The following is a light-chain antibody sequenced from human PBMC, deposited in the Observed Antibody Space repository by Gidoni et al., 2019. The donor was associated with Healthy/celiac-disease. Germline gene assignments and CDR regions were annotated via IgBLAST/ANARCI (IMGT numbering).Light chain of an antibody. Sequence: IVITQSPATLSGSPGERATLSCRASQSVSSNLAWYQQKPGQAPRLLIYGASTRATGIPARFSGSGSGTEFTLTISSLQSEDFAVYYCQQYNNWPRTFGQGTKVEIK. CDR1: QSVSSN. J-gene: IGKJ1*01. CDR2: GAS. CDR3: QQYNNWPRT. V-gene: IGKV3-15*01.